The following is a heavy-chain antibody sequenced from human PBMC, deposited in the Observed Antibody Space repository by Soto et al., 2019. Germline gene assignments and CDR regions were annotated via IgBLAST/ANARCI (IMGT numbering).Heavy chain of an antibody. CDR1: GGSISSSSYY. Sequence: SETLSLTCTVSGGSISSSSYYWGWIRQPPGKGLEWIGSIYYSGSTYYNPSLKSRVTISVDTSKNQFSLKLISVTAADTAVYYCARDRCGLYCTNGDNWFDPWGQGTLVTVSS. CDR3: ARDRCGLYCTNGDNWFDP. CDR2: IYYSGST. D-gene: IGHD2-8*01. J-gene: IGHJ5*02. V-gene: IGHV4-39*07.